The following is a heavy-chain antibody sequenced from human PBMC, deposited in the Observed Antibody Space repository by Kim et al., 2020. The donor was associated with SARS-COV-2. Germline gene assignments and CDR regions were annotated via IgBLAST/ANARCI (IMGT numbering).Heavy chain of an antibody. CDR2: ISYSGSTY. V-gene: IGHV4-31*03. J-gene: IGHJ4*02. Sequence: SETLSLICTVSGGSISSGYYLWTWIRQHPGKGLEWIGYISYSGSTYYYNPSLKNRVTISVDTSKNQFSLKLSSVTAADTAVYYCARDLASSAGFDSWGQGTLVTVSS. D-gene: IGHD2-15*01. CDR3: ARDLASSAGFDS. CDR1: GGSISSGYYL.